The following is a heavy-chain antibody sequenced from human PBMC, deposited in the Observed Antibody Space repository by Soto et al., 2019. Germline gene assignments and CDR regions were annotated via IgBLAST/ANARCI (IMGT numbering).Heavy chain of an antibody. Sequence: QVQLQESGPGLVKPSQTLSLTCTVSGGSISSGGYYWSWIRQHPGKGLEWIGYIYYSGSTYYNPSPKSRVTIPEDPPKNQSPLKLASVPAADTPVYYCARTPPSWAQGTLAPV. CDR1: GGSISSGGYY. J-gene: IGHJ5*02. V-gene: IGHV4-31*03. CDR3: ARTPPS. CDR2: IYYSGST.